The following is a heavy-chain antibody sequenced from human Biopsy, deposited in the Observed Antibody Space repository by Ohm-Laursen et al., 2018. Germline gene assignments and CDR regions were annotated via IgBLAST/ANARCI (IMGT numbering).Heavy chain of an antibody. V-gene: IGHV1-8*01. J-gene: IGHJ5*02. CDR2: MNPNSGNT. D-gene: IGHD3-10*01. CDR3: ARADPPLFYYGSGSSNWFDL. Sequence: GSSVKVSCKASGYTFTSYDIKWVRQATGQGLEYLGWMNPNSGNTGYAQKFQGRVTMTRNTSISTAYMELSSLRSEDTAVYFCARADPPLFYYGSGSSNWFDLWGQGTLVTVSS. CDR1: GYTFTSYD.